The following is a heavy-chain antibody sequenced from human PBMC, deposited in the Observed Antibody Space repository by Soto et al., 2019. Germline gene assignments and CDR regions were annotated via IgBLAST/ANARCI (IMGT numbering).Heavy chain of an antibody. CDR1: GDSVTISDYY. CDR2: IHYSGST. D-gene: IGHD3-22*01. J-gene: IGHJ4*02. CDR3: AAHDSGGYYAEY. V-gene: IGHV4-39*01. Sequence: QLQLQESGPGLVKPSETLSLTCTVSGDSVTISDYYWGWIRQPPGKGLEWIGSIHYSGSTYYNPSLKSRVTISGDTSKKQFSLKLTSVTAADAAVYWCAAHDSGGYYAEYWGQGTLVTVSA.